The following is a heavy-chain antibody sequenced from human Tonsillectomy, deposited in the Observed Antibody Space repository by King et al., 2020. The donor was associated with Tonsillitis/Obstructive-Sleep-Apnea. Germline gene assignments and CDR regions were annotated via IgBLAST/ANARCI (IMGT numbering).Heavy chain of an antibody. D-gene: IGHD5-24*01. CDR1: GFTVNANY. J-gene: IGHJ6*03. CDR2: IHSGGST. V-gene: IGHV3-53*01. Sequence: VQLVESGGGLIQPGGSLRLSCAASGFTVNANYINWVRQAPGKGLEWVSLIHSGGSTYYADSVKGRFTISRDKSKNTLYLQMNSLRAEDTAVYFCARGDGSAGYMDVWGKGTTVTVS. CDR3: ARGDGSAGYMDV.